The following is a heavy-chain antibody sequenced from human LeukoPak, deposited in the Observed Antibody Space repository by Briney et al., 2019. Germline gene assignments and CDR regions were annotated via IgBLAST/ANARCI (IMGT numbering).Heavy chain of an antibody. V-gene: IGHV3-33*01. D-gene: IGHD3-16*02. CDR3: AREIITLGGVIALDY. CDR2: IWYDGSNK. Sequence: PGGSLRLSCAASGFTFSSYGMHWVRQAPGKGLEWVAVIWYDGSNKYYADSVKGRFTISRDNSKNTLYLQMNSLRAEDTAVYYCAREIITLGGVIALDYWGQGTLVTVSS. CDR1: GFTFSSYG. J-gene: IGHJ4*02.